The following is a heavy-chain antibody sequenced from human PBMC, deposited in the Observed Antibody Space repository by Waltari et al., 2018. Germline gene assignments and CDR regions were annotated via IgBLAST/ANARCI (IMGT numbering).Heavy chain of an antibody. CDR1: GFTFSSCW. Sequence: EVQLVESGGTLVQPGGSLRLSCVASGFTFSSCWMTWVRQAPGKGLEGLAKINEDGSEKFYVDSGTCRFSISRDNAKNSLYLQMNTLTVEDTAVYYCARADYGGSADYDYWGQGTLVTVSS. D-gene: IGHD4-17*01. CDR3: ARADYGGSADYDY. CDR2: INEDGSEK. V-gene: IGHV3-7*04. J-gene: IGHJ4*02.